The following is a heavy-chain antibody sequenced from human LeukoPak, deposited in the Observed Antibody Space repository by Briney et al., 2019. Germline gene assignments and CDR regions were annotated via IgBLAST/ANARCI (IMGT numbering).Heavy chain of an antibody. V-gene: IGHV4-34*01. CDR3: ARFHGRGSSSWYIRWFDP. D-gene: IGHD6-13*01. CDR2: INHSGST. J-gene: IGHJ5*02. CDR1: GGSFSGYY. Sequence: SETLSLTCAVYGGSFSGYYWSWIRQPPGKGLEWLGEINHSGSTNYNPSLKSRVTISVDTSKNQFSLKLSSVTAADTAVYYCARFHGRGSSSWYIRWFDPWGQGTLVTVSS.